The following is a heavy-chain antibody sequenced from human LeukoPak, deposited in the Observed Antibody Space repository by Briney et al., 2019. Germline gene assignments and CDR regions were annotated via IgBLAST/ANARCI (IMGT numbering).Heavy chain of an antibody. CDR3: ARVEDYDILTGFDY. V-gene: IGHV3-7*01. Sequence: PGGSLRLSCAASGFSFSSYWMSWVRQAPGKGLEWVANIKQDGREKYYVDSVKGRFTISRDNAKNSLYLQMNSLRAEDTAVYYCARVEDYDILTGFDYWGQGTLVTVSP. CDR1: GFSFSSYW. J-gene: IGHJ4*02. CDR2: IKQDGREK. D-gene: IGHD3-9*01.